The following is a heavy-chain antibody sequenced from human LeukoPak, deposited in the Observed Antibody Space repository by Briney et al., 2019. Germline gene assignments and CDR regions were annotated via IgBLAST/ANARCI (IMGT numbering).Heavy chain of an antibody. CDR2: IYTSGST. Sequence: PSETLSLTCTVSGGSISSYYWSWIRQPAGKGLEWIGRIYTSGSTNYNPSLKSRVIMSVDTSKNQFSLKLSSATAADTAVYYCARGRVENWVFDYWGQGTLVTVSS. CDR3: ARGRVENWVFDY. J-gene: IGHJ4*02. CDR1: GGSISSYY. V-gene: IGHV4-4*07. D-gene: IGHD5-24*01.